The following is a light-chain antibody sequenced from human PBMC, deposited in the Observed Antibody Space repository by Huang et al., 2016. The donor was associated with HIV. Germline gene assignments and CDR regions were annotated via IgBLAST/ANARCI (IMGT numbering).Light chain of an antibody. Sequence: ETVMTQSPATLSVSPGERAILSCGASQSVSSNLAWYQQKPGLPPRLLIYDASTRATGGPVRLSGGGSGTEFTLIINSLQSEDFAVYYCQQHYFWPYTFGPGTRLEIK. CDR2: DAS. CDR1: QSVSSN. J-gene: IGKJ2*01. V-gene: IGKV3-15*01. CDR3: QQHYFWPYT.